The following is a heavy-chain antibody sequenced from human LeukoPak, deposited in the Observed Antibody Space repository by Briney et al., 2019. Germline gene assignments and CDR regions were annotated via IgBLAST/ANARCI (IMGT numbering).Heavy chain of an antibody. CDR1: GFTFSSYA. V-gene: IGHV3-64*01. J-gene: IGHJ4*02. CDR2: ISSNGGST. CDR3: ARPRGYSSSAGTRSYYFDY. Sequence: PGGSLRLSCAASGFTFSSYAMHRVRQAPGKGLEYVSAISSNGGSTYYANSVKGRFTISRDNSKNTLYLQMGSLRAEDMAVYYCARPRGYSSSAGTRSYYFDYWGQGTLVTVSS. D-gene: IGHD6-6*01.